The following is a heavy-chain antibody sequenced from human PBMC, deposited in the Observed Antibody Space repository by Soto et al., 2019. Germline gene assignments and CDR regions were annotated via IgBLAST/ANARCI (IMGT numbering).Heavy chain of an antibody. J-gene: IGHJ6*02. D-gene: IGHD4-4*01. CDR1: GFTFSNAW. CDR2: IKSKTDGGTT. V-gene: IGHV3-15*07. Sequence: EVQLVESGGGLVKPGGSLRLSCAASGFTFSNAWMNWVRQAPGKGLEWVGRIKSKTDGGTTDYAAPVKGRFTISKDDSKHTLYLQMNSLKTEDTAVYYCTTRTVTPGGYYCYGMDVWGQGTTVTVSS. CDR3: TTRTVTPGGYYCYGMDV.